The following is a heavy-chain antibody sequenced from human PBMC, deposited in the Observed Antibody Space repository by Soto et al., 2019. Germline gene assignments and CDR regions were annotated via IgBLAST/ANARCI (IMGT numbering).Heavy chain of an antibody. CDR1: GYTFTGYD. CDR2: MNPNSGNT. D-gene: IGHD2-2*01. Sequence: GSSVKVSCKASGYTFTGYDINWVRQATGQGLEWMGWMNPNSGNTGYAQKFQGRVTMTRNTSISTAYMELSSLRSEDTAVYYCARLYCSSTSCYRDYWGQGTLVTVSS. V-gene: IGHV1-8*01. J-gene: IGHJ4*02. CDR3: ARLYCSSTSCYRDY.